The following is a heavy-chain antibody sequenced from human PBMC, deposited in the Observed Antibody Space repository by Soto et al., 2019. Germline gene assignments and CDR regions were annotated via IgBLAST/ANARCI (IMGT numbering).Heavy chain of an antibody. J-gene: IGHJ6*02. CDR3: ARGKIGSGWYVYYYYYYGMDV. D-gene: IGHD6-19*01. CDR2: INPSGGST. V-gene: IGHV1-46*01. Sequence: ASVKVSCKASGYTFTSYYMHWVRQAPGQGLEWMGIINPSGGSTSYAQKFQGRVTITADESTSTAYMELSSLRSEDTAVYYCARGKIGSGWYVYYYYYYGMDVWGQGTTVTVSS. CDR1: GYTFTSYY.